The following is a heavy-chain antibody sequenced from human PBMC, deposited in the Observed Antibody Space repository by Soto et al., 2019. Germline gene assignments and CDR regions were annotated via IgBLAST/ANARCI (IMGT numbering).Heavy chain of an antibody. V-gene: IGHV4-4*02. CDR3: ARYGSLEWSKYYFDY. CDR1: GGSISSSNW. Sequence: QVQLQESGPGLVKPSGTLSLTCAVSGGSISSSNWWSWVRQPPGKGLEWIGEIYHSGSTNYNPSLKSRVTISVDKSNNQCSLKLSSVTAADTAVYYCARYGSLEWSKYYFDYWGQGTLFTVSS. CDR2: IYHSGST. D-gene: IGHD3-3*01. J-gene: IGHJ4*02.